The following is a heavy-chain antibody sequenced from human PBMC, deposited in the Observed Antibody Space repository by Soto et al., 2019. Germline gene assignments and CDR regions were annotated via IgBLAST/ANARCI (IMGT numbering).Heavy chain of an antibody. Sequence: QVQLQESGPGLVKPSQTLSLTCTVSGGSISSGDCYWSWIRQPPGKGLEWIGYIYYSGSTYYKSSLKSRVIISIATSKNQFSLKLSSVTAADTAVYYCARKGWPDVFDIWGQGAMVTVSS. V-gene: IGHV4-30-4*01. CDR2: IYYSGST. CDR3: ARKGWPDVFDI. CDR1: GGSISSGDCY. J-gene: IGHJ3*02.